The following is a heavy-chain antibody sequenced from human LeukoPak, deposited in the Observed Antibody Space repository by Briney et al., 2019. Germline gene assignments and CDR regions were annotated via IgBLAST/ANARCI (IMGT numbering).Heavy chain of an antibody. CDR2: IYHSGTI. CDR1: GGSIRSGGYY. CDR3: AREGSASGMDV. J-gene: IGHJ6*02. D-gene: IGHD2-15*01. V-gene: IGHV4-61*08. Sequence: PSETLSLTCTVSGGSIRSGGYYWSWIRQPPGRGLGWIAYIYHSGTINSNPTLKSRVTLPLATAKNQVSLNLSSVPAADTAVYYCAREGSASGMDVWGQGTTLTVSS.